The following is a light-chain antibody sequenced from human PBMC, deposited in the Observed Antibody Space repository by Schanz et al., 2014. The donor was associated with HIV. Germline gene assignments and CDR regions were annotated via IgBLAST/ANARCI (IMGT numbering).Light chain of an antibody. CDR3: SSYAGSNWV. CDR1: SGDVGSYNY. J-gene: IGLJ3*02. V-gene: IGLV2-8*01. CDR2: EVS. Sequence: QSALTQPASVSGSPGQSISISCTGTSGDVGSYNYVSWYQQHPGKAPKLMIYEVSKRPSGVPDRFSGSKSGNTASLTVSGLQAEDEADYYCSSYAGSNWVFGGGTKLTVL.